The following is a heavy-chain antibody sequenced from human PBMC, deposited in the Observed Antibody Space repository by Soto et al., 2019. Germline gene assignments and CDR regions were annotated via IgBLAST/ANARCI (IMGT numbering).Heavy chain of an antibody. D-gene: IGHD7-27*01. CDR1: GGSISSYY. Sequence: QVQLQESGPGLVKPSETLSLTCTVSGGSISSYYWSWIRQPPGKGLEWIGYIYYSGSTNYNPSLKSGLTLSVDTSTNRFSLKLRSVTAADTAVYYCARRWGRTFDYWGQGTLVTVSS. CDR2: IYYSGST. J-gene: IGHJ4*02. CDR3: ARRWGRTFDY. V-gene: IGHV4-59*08.